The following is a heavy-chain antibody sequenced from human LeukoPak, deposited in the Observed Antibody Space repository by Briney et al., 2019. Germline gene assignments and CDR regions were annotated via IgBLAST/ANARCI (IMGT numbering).Heavy chain of an antibody. J-gene: IGHJ4*02. Sequence: GGSLRLSCAASGFTFSSIAMSWVRQAPGKGLEWVANIKQDGSEKYYVDSVKGRFTISRDNAKNSLYLQMNSLRAEDTAVYYCARGDRAIAIAAAGTLDYWGQGTLVAVSS. CDR3: ARGDRAIAIAAAGTLDY. CDR2: IKQDGSEK. D-gene: IGHD6-13*01. V-gene: IGHV3-7*05. CDR1: GFTFSSIA.